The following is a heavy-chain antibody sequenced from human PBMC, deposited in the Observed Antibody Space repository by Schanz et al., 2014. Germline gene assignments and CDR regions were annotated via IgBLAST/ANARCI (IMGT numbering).Heavy chain of an antibody. CDR2: IGVDGTTT. Sequence: VQLVESGGGLVQPGGSLRLSCAASGFTFSTSTMHWVRQAPGKGLEWVSVIGVDGTTTYYADSVKGRFTISRDNSKNTLYLQMNSLRPEDTAVYYCAKGRFGELSAFDIWGQGTMVTVSS. J-gene: IGHJ3*02. CDR3: AKGRFGELSAFDI. V-gene: IGHV3-23*04. CDR1: GFTFSTST. D-gene: IGHD3-10*01.